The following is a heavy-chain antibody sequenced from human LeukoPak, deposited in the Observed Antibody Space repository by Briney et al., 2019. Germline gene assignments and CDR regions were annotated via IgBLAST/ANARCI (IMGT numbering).Heavy chain of an antibody. V-gene: IGHV4-34*01. J-gene: IGHJ3*02. CDR3: ARGSSSTWDDPFDI. Sequence: SETLSLTCAVYGGSFSAYSWSWIRQPPGKELEWIGEINHSGNTNYNPSLKSRVTISVDTSKNQFSLKLTSVTAADTAVYFCARGSSSTWDDPFDIWGQGTMVTVSS. D-gene: IGHD6-13*01. CDR2: INHSGNT. CDR1: GGSFSAYS.